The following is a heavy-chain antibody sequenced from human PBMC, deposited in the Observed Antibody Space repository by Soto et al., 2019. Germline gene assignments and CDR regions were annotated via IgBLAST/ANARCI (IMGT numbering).Heavy chain of an antibody. CDR3: ARDAYYYDSSGYYYYFDY. V-gene: IGHV4-30-4*01. CDR1: GGSISSGDYY. Sequence: SETLSLTCTVSGGSISSGDYYWSWIRQPPGKGLEWIGYIYYSGSTYYKPSLKSRVTISVDTSKNQFSLKLSSVTAADTAVYYCARDAYYYDSSGYYYYFDYWGQGTLVTVSS. D-gene: IGHD3-22*01. CDR2: IYYSGST. J-gene: IGHJ4*02.